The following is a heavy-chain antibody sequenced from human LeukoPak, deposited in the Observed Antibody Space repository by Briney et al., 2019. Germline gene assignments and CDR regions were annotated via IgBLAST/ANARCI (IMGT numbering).Heavy chain of an antibody. J-gene: IGHJ5*02. CDR3: ARGYYYGSGRPGDNWFDP. Sequence: SETLSLTCAVSGASMSRSDWWTWVRQPPGKGLEWIGEIPHSGNTNYNPSLESRVTISLDKSKNQLSLNLSSVTAADTAVYYCARGYYYGSGRPGDNWFDPWGQGMLVTISA. D-gene: IGHD3-10*01. CDR2: IPHSGNT. V-gene: IGHV4-4*02. CDR1: GASMSRSDW.